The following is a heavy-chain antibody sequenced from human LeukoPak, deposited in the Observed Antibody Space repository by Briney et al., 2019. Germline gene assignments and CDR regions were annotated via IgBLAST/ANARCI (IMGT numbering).Heavy chain of an antibody. V-gene: IGHV4-34*01. Sequence: SETLSLTCGVYGGSFSAYYWSWVRQPPGKGLEWIGEIDHSGSANYNSSLKPRVTLSVDTSKKTFSLRLTSVTAADTAVYFCARVRTSSLLGYFYMDARGKGATVTVSS. D-gene: IGHD2-2*01. CDR1: GGSFSAYY. CDR2: IDHSGSA. CDR3: ARVRTSSLLGYFYMDA. J-gene: IGHJ6*03.